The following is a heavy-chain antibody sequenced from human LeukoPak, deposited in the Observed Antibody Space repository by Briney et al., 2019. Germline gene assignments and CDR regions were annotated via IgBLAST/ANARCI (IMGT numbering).Heavy chain of an antibody. Sequence: PGGSLRLCCAASGFTFSSYGMSWVRHAPGKGLEWVSAISGSGGSTYYADSVKGRFTISRDNSKNTLYLQMNSLRAEDTAVYYCAKVGNVDTGMAMDYYYYYMDVWGKGTTVTVSS. CDR1: GFTFSSYG. D-gene: IGHD5-18*01. J-gene: IGHJ6*03. CDR3: AKVGNVDTGMAMDYYYYYMDV. V-gene: IGHV3-23*01. CDR2: ISGSGGST.